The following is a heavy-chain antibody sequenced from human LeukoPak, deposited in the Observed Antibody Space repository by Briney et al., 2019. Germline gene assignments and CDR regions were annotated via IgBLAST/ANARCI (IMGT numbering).Heavy chain of an antibody. CDR3: ARHETSSSWTSSFDY. D-gene: IGHD6-13*01. Sequence: KPSETLSLTCTVSGGSISTYYWSWIRQPPGKGLEWIGYIYYSGSTNYNPSLKSRVTISVDTSNNQFSLRLSSVTAADTAVYYCARHETSSSWTSSFDYWGQGTLVTVSS. CDR2: IYYSGST. J-gene: IGHJ4*02. CDR1: GGSISTYY. V-gene: IGHV4-59*08.